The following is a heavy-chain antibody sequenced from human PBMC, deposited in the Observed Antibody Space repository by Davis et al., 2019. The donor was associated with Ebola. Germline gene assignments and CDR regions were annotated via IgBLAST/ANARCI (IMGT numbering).Heavy chain of an antibody. J-gene: IGHJ5*02. CDR3: AREPPHQVWRRGGSYYDRHL. Sequence: SVTVSCKASGGTFSSYAISWVRQAPGQGLEWMGGIIPIFGTANYAQKFQGRVTITADESTSTAYMELSSLRSEDTAVYYCAREPPHQVWRRGGSYYDRHLWGQGTLVTVSS. V-gene: IGHV1-69*13. CDR2: IIPIFGTA. D-gene: IGHD3-3*01. CDR1: GGTFSSYA.